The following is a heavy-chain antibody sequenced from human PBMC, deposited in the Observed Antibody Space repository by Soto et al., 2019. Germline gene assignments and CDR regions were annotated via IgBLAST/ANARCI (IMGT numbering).Heavy chain of an antibody. D-gene: IGHD1-26*01. CDR1: GFTFSSYG. CDR3: AKEIVGEGSLIPGPYYYGMDV. J-gene: IGHJ6*02. Sequence: QVQLVESGGGVVQPGRSLRLSCAASGFTFSSYGMHWVRQAPGKGLEWVAVISYDGSNKYYADSVKGRFTISRDNSKNTLYLQTNSLRAEDTAVYYCAKEIVGEGSLIPGPYYYGMDVWGQGTTVTVSS. V-gene: IGHV3-30*18. CDR2: ISYDGSNK.